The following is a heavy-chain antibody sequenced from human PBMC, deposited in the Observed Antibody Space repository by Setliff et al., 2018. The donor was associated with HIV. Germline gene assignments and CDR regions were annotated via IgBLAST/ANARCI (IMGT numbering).Heavy chain of an antibody. CDR1: GYSISSGYY. V-gene: IGHV4-38-2*01. D-gene: IGHD4-17*01. CDR2: IYHSGTT. CDR3: ARHRKDDYFLTAYFDS. J-gene: IGHJ4*02. Sequence: SETLSLTCAVSGYSISSGYYWGWIRQTPGKGLEWIGSIYHSGTTYYNPSLKSRVTISVDTSMDQFSLKLNSVTAADTAVYYCARHRKDDYFLTAYFDSLGQGALVTVSS.